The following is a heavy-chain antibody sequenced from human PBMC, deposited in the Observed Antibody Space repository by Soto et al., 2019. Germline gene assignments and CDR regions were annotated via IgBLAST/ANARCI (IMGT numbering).Heavy chain of an antibody. V-gene: IGHV4-59*02. D-gene: IGHD3-9*01. Sequence: QVQLQESGPGLVRPSETLSLTCTVSGASVTTYYWNWIRQSPGKGLEWIGNIFYSVSSNYDPSLKSRVTISVDTSKNQFSLKLRSVTAADTAVYYCARKGRRYSYFLSRPQAVGALDIWGQGTLVTVSS. CDR3: ARKGRRYSYFLSRPQAVGALDI. CDR2: IFYSVSS. J-gene: IGHJ3*02. CDR1: GASVTTYY.